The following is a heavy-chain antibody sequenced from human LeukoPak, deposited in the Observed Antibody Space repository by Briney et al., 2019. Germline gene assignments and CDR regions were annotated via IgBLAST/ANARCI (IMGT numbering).Heavy chain of an antibody. J-gene: IGHJ6*02. V-gene: IGHV5-51*01. Sequence: GASLQTSCKGAGSSFTSYWIGWVRPLPGKGLEWMGIIYPGDSDTRYSPSFQGQVTISADKSISTAYLQWSSLKASDTAMYYCARLGGYCSSTSCYGPHYYYGMDVWGQGTTVTVSS. CDR2: IYPGDSDT. CDR3: ARLGGYCSSTSCYGPHYYYGMDV. CDR1: GSSFTSYW. D-gene: IGHD2-2*01.